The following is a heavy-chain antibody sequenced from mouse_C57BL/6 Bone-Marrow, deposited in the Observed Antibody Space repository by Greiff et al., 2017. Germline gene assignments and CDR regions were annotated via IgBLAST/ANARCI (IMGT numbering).Heavy chain of an antibody. Sequence: EVQGVESGGGLVQPGGSLKLSCAASGFTFSDYYMYWVRQTPEKRLEWVAYISNGGGSTYYPDTVKGRFTISRDNAKNTLYLQMSRLKSEDTAMYYCARHLYAMDYWGQGTSGTVSS. V-gene: IGHV5-12*01. CDR2: ISNGGGST. CDR3: ARHLYAMDY. CDR1: GFTFSDYY. J-gene: IGHJ4*01.